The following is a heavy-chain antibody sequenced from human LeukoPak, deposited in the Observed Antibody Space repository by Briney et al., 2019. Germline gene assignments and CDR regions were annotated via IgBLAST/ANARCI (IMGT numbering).Heavy chain of an antibody. CDR1: GGTFTSYY. CDR3: ARGGAVPAAKSWFDP. J-gene: IGHJ5*02. D-gene: IGHD2-2*01. CDR2: INPSGGST. Sequence: ASVKVSCKASGGTFTSYYMHWVRQAPGQGLEWMGIINPSGGSTSYAQKFQGRVTMTRNTSTSTVYMELSSLRSEDTAVYYCARGGAVPAAKSWFDPWGQGTLVTVSS. V-gene: IGHV1-46*01.